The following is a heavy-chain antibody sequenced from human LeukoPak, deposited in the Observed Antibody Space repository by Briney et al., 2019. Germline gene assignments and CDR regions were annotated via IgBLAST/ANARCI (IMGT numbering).Heavy chain of an antibody. J-gene: IGHJ4*02. D-gene: IGHD2-15*01. CDR3: AKDRWSYCRGGSCYSDY. Sequence: GGSLRLSCAASGFTFSNYAMHWVRQAPGKGLECVAVISYDGSNKYYADSVKGRFTISRDNSKNTLYLQMNSLRAEDTAVYYCAKDRWSYCRGGSCYSDYWGQGTPVTVSS. CDR2: ISYDGSNK. V-gene: IGHV3-30*18. CDR1: GFTFSNYA.